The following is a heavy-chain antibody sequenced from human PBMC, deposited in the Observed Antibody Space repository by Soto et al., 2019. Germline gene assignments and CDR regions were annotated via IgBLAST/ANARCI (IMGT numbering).Heavy chain of an antibody. V-gene: IGHV4-34*01. CDR2: INHSGST. D-gene: IGHD1-1*01. J-gene: IGHJ4*02. CDR3: ARERRTRFFDY. Sequence: SETLSLTCAVYGGSFSGYYWSWIRQPPGKGLEWIGEINHSGSTNYNPSLKSRVTISVDTSKNQFSLKLSSVTAADTAVYYCARERRTRFFDYWGQGTLVIVSS. CDR1: GGSFSGYY.